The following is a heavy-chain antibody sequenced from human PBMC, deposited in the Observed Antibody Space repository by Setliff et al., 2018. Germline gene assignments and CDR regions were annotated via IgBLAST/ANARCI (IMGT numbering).Heavy chain of an antibody. V-gene: IGHV4-34*01. D-gene: IGHD6-13*01. CDR3: ARGGGVAAAAWFDP. CDR2: INHSGST. J-gene: IGHJ5*02. CDR1: DVSISGYY. Sequence: PSETLSLTCTVSDVSISGYYWSWIRQSPGKGLEWIGEINHSGSTNYNPSLKTRVTISIDTSKNQFSLNLSSVTAADTAVYYCARGGGVAAAAWFDPWGQGTLVTVSS.